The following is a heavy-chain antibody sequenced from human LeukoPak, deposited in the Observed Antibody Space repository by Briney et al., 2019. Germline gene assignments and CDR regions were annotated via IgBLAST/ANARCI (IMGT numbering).Heavy chain of an antibody. CDR2: IYHSGST. Sequence: SETLSLTCTVSGGSISSSSYYWGWIRQPPGKGLEWIGSIYHSGSTYYNPSLKSRVTISVDTSKNQFSLKLSSVTAADTAVYXXXXXXXXXXXXXXXXXXYPGGRPSGWFDPWGQGTLVTVSS. CDR3: XXXXXXXXXXXXXXXXYPGGRPSGWFDP. D-gene: IGHD1-1*01. V-gene: IGHV4-39*03. J-gene: IGHJ5*02. CDR1: GGSISSSSYY.